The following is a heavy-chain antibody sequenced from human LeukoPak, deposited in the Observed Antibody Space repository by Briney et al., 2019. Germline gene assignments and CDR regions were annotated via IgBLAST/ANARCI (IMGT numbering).Heavy chain of an antibody. Sequence: SGGSLRLSCAASRFTFSSYGMHWVRQAPGKGLEWVAFIRYDESNKYYADSVKGRFTISRDNSKNTLFLQMNSLRAEDTAVYYCAKGFATVPYEWFDPWGQGTLVTVSS. CDR2: IRYDESNK. CDR3: AKGFATVPYEWFDP. V-gene: IGHV3-30*02. CDR1: RFTFSSYG. D-gene: IGHD4-17*01. J-gene: IGHJ5*02.